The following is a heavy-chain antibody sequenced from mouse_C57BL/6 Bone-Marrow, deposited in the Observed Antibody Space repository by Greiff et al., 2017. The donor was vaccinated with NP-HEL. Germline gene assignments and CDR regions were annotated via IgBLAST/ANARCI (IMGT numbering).Heavy chain of an antibody. J-gene: IGHJ3*01. CDR3: AREYYDYPAWFAY. CDR2: ISDGGSYT. Sequence: EVQLVESGGGLVKPGGSLKLSCAASGFTFSSYAMSWVRQTPEKRLEWVATISDGGSYTYYPDNVKGRFTISRDNAKNNLYLQMSHLKSEDTAMYYCAREYYDYPAWFAYWGQGTLVTVSA. D-gene: IGHD2-4*01. V-gene: IGHV5-4*01. CDR1: GFTFSSYA.